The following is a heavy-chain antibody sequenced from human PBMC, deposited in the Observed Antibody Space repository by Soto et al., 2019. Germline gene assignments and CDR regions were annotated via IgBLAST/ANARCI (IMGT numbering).Heavy chain of an antibody. CDR2: INAGNGNT. Sequence: ASVKVSCKASGYTFTSYAMHWVRQAPGQRLEWMGWINAGNGNTKYSQKFQGRVTITRDTSASTAYMELSSLRSEDTAVYYCARRITIFGGNWFDPWGQGTLVRVS. V-gene: IGHV1-3*01. J-gene: IGHJ5*02. CDR3: ARRITIFGGNWFDP. CDR1: GYTFTSYA. D-gene: IGHD3-3*01.